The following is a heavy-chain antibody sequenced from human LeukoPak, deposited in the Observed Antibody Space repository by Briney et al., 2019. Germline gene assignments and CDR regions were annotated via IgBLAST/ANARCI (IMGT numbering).Heavy chain of an antibody. Sequence: GASVTVSFKASGGTFSSYAISWVRQAPGQGLEWMGRIIPILGIANYAQKFQGRVTITADKSTSTAYMELSSLRSEDTAVYSCARSSSSWPLFDYWGQGTLVTVSS. D-gene: IGHD6-13*01. CDR2: IIPILGIA. CDR3: ARSSSSWPLFDY. V-gene: IGHV1-69*04. CDR1: GGTFSSYA. J-gene: IGHJ4*02.